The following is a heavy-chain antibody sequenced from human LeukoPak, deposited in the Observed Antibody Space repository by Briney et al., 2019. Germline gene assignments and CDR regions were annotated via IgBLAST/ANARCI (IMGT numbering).Heavy chain of an antibody. D-gene: IGHD5-12*01. CDR3: ARGSYGGSGWVY. V-gene: IGHV3-7*01. CDR1: GLTLSDFW. J-gene: IGHJ4*02. CDR2: IDQDGSDK. Sequence: GGSLRLSGAASGLTLSDFWMSWVRQAPGKGLEWVANIDQDGSDKNYADSVKGRFTISRDNAKNTLYLQMNSLRAEDTAVYYCARGSYGGSGWVYWGQGTQVIVST.